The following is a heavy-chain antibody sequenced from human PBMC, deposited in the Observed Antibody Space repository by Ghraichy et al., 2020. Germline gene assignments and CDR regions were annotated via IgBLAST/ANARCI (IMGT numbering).Heavy chain of an antibody. CDR1: GYTFTSYD. Sequence: ASVKVSCKASGYTFTSYDINWVRQATGQGLEWMGWMNPNSGNTGYAQKFQGRVTMTRNTSISTAYMELSSLRSEDTAVYYCARGRSTPPRYCSGGSCYSRVWFDPWGQGTLVTVSS. V-gene: IGHV1-8*01. CDR2: MNPNSGNT. J-gene: IGHJ5*02. CDR3: ARGRSTPPRYCSGGSCYSRVWFDP. D-gene: IGHD2-15*01.